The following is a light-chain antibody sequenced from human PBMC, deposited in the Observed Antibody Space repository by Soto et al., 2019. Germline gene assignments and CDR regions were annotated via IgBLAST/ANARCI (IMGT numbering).Light chain of an antibody. V-gene: IGKV3-20*01. CDR2: SAS. J-gene: IGKJ1*01. CDR1: QSVSIN. CDR3: QQYAGSPRT. Sequence: EIVMTQSPATLSVSPGERATLSCRASQSVSINLAWFQQKPGQAPRLLIYSASRRATGIPDGFTGSGSGTDFTLTINRVEPEDFAVYFCQQYAGSPRTFGQGTKV.